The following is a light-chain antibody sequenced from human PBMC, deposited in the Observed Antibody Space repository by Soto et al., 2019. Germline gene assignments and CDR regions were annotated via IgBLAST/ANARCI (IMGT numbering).Light chain of an antibody. V-gene: IGLV3-27*01. Sequence: SYELTQPSSVSVSPGQTATITCSGNVLAKKYVRWFQQKAGQAPVLVIYRDRERPSGIPERFSGSSSGTTVTLTISGAQIEDEADYYCYSAADNRGIFGGGTQLTVL. J-gene: IGLJ7*01. CDR3: YSAADNRGI. CDR1: VLAKKY. CDR2: RDR.